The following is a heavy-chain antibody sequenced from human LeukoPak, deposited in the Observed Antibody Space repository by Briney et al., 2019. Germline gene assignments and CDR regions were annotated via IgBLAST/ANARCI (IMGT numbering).Heavy chain of an antibody. V-gene: IGHV4-39*01. J-gene: IGHJ4*02. CDR3: ARQGGGSYYWVVHY. CDR1: GGSISSRSYY. D-gene: IGHD1-26*01. CDR2: IYDSGST. Sequence: SETLSLTCSVSGGSISSRSYYWGWIRQPPGKGPEWIGSIYDSGSTYYDVSLKSRVTISVDTSKNQFSLKLTSVTAADTAVYYCARQGGGSYYWVVHYWGQGALVTVSS.